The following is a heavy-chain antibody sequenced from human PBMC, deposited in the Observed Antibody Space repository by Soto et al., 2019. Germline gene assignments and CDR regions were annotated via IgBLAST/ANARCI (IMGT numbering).Heavy chain of an antibody. D-gene: IGHD5-18*01. CDR2: IYYSGST. J-gene: IGHJ4*02. CDR3: ARTRPYSYGYDY. CDR1: GGSISSYY. V-gene: IGHV4-59*01. Sequence: SETLSLTCTVSGGSISSYYWSWIRQPPGKGLEWIGDIYYSGSTNYNPSLRSRVTISVDTSKNQFSLKLSSVTAADTAVYDCARTRPYSYGYDYWGQGTLVTVSS.